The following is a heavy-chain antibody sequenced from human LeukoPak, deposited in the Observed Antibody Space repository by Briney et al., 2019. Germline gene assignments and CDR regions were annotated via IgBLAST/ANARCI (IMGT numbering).Heavy chain of an antibody. V-gene: IGHV3-23*01. CDR3: AKDAMVRGVVDY. CDR2: ISGSGGST. Sequence: GGSLRLSCAASGFTFSTYAMSWVRQAPGKGLEWVSGISGSGGSTFYADSVKGRFTISRDNSKNTLYLQMNSLRAEDTAVYYCAKDAMVRGVVDYWGQGTLVTVSS. J-gene: IGHJ4*02. CDR1: GFTFSTYA. D-gene: IGHD3-10*01.